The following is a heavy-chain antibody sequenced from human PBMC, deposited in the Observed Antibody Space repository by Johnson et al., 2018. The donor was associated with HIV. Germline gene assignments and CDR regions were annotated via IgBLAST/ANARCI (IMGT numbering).Heavy chain of an antibody. V-gene: IGHV3-23*04. CDR2: ISGSGGST. CDR3: AREGNWNPTYGFDV. D-gene: IGHD1-1*01. J-gene: IGHJ3*01. Sequence: VQLVESGGGLVKPWRSLRLSCAASGFTFSSYAMSWVRQAPGKGLEWVSAISGSGGSTYYADSVKGRFTISRDDSKDTLHLHMNSLRPEDTAVYFCAREGNWNPTYGFDVWGQGTIATVSS. CDR1: GFTFSSYA.